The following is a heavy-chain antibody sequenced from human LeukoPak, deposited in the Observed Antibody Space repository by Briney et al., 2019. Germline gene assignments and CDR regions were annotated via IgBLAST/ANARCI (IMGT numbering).Heavy chain of an antibody. CDR3: ATVGAQGDAFDI. CDR1: GYTLTELS. CDR2: FDPEDGET. J-gene: IGHJ3*02. Sequence: GASVKVSCKVSGYTLTELSMHWVRQAPGKELEWMGGFDPEDGETIYAQKFQGRVTMTEDTSTDTAYMELSSLRSEDTAVYYCATVGAQGDAFDIWGQGTMVTVSS. V-gene: IGHV1-24*01. D-gene: IGHD1-26*01.